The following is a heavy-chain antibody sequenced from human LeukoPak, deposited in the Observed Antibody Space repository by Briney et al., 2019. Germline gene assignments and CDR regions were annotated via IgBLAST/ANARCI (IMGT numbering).Heavy chain of an antibody. Sequence: GGSLRLSCAASGFIVISNHMSWVRQAPGKGLEWVSLLYSVGRTYCAESVKGRFTISRDNSKNTLYLQMNNLRVEDTAVYYCAKGRGQGFDYWGQGTLVTVSS. CDR2: LYSVGRT. V-gene: IGHV3-66*01. CDR3: AKGRGQGFDY. CDR1: GFIVISNH. J-gene: IGHJ4*02. D-gene: IGHD3-10*01.